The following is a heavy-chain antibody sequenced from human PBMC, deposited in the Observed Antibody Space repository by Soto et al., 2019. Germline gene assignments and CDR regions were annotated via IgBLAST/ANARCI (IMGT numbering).Heavy chain of an antibody. V-gene: IGHV1-69*13. CDR3: ARDPYYYDSSGYYLGLDY. Sequence: SVKVSCKASGGTFSSYAISWVRQAPGQGLEWMGGIIPIFGTANYAQKFQGRVTITADESTSTAYMELSSLRSEDTAVYYCARDPYYYDSSGYYLGLDYWGQGTLVTVSS. CDR1: GGTFSSYA. CDR2: IIPIFGTA. J-gene: IGHJ4*02. D-gene: IGHD3-22*01.